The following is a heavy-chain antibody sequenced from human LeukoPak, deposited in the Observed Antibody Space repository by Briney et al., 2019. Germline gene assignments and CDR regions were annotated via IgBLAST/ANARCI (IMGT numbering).Heavy chain of an antibody. D-gene: IGHD3-10*01. J-gene: IGHJ4*02. V-gene: IGHV3-33*01. Sequence: GGSLRLSCAASGFTFSSYGMHWVRQAPGKGLEWVAVIWYDGSNKYYADSVKGRFTISRDNSKNTLYLQMSSLRAEDTAVYYCARAFMVRGVIPQVGYWGQGTLVTVSS. CDR3: ARAFMVRGVIPQVGY. CDR2: IWYDGSNK. CDR1: GFTFSSYG.